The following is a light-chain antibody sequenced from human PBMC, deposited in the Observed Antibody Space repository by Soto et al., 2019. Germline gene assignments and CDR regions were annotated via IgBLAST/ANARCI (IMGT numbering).Light chain of an antibody. CDR1: QTINSK. J-gene: IGKJ2*01. V-gene: IGKV1-5*01. CDR2: DGY. Sequence: DIQMTQSPSTLSASVGDRVTITCRASQTINSKLAWYQKKPRQAPKLLIFDGYNLESGVPSRFSGSGSGTEFTLSIGSLQPDDFATYYCQQYETYFRYTFGQGTKVDIK. CDR3: QQYETYFRYT.